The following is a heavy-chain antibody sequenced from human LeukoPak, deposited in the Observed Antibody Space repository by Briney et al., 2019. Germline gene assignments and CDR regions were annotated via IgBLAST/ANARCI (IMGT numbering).Heavy chain of an antibody. V-gene: IGHV3-33*06. CDR1: GFTFSSYG. Sequence: GRSLRLSCAASGFTFSSYGMHWVRQAPGKGLEWVAVIWYDGSNKYYADSVKGRFTISRDNSKNTLYLQMNSLRAEDTAVYYCAKDLRITGRYYFDYWGQGTLVTVSS. J-gene: IGHJ4*02. CDR2: IWYDGSNK. D-gene: IGHD1-20*01. CDR3: AKDLRITGRYYFDY.